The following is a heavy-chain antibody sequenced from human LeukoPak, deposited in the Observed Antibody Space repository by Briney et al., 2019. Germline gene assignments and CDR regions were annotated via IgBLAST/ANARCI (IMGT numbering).Heavy chain of an antibody. V-gene: IGHV4-39*01. CDR3: ARRSRGEFFPYYFDY. CDR2: IYYSGST. Sequence: SETLSLTCTVSGGSISSSSYYWGWIRQPPGKGLEWIGSIYYSGSTYYNPSLKSRVTISVDTSKNQFSLKLSSVTAADTAVYYCARRSRGEFFPYYFDYWGQGTLVTVSS. CDR1: GGSISSSSYY. J-gene: IGHJ4*02. D-gene: IGHD3-3*01.